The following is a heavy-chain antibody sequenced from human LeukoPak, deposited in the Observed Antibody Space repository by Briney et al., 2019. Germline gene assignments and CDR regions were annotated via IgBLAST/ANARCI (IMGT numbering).Heavy chain of an antibody. CDR1: GFTLRNYW. CDR2: ISGDGSVT. J-gene: IGHJ4*01. Sequence: GSLRLSCTASGFTLRNYWMHWVRQVPGKRLVWVSRISGDGSVTNYADSVQGRFTISRDNAKNTLYLQIDSLRSEDTAVYYCARYSSSTGGASYYLDYWGHGTLVTVSS. CDR3: ARYSSSTGGASYYLDY. V-gene: IGHV3-74*01. D-gene: IGHD6-6*01.